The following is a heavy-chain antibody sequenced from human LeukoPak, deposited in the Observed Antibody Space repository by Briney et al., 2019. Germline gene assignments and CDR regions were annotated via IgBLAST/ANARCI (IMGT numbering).Heavy chain of an antibody. CDR1: GFSFITYG. V-gene: IGHV3-30*02. J-gene: IGHJ4*02. Sequence: GGSLRLSCAASGFSFITYGIHWVRQAPGKGLEWVAFIRYDGSNRFYADSVRGRFTISRDNSKNTVYLQMNSLRAEDTAVYFCAKDRSMTTVTPFDNWGQGTLVAVSS. CDR3: AKDRSMTTVTPFDN. CDR2: IRYDGSNR. D-gene: IGHD4-17*01.